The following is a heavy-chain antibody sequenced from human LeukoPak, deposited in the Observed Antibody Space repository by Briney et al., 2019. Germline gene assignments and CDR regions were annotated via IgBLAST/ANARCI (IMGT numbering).Heavy chain of an antibody. CDR3: ARDFRLLLF. CDR1: GFTFSDHY. D-gene: IGHD3-22*01. Sequence: PGGSLRLSCAASGFTFSDHYMSWIRQAPGKGLEWVSFISRSSTYTTYVDSVKGRFTISRDDAKNLVFLQMNSLRVEDTAVYYCARDFRLLLFWGQGTLVTVSS. CDR2: ISRSSTYT. J-gene: IGHJ4*02. V-gene: IGHV3-11*06.